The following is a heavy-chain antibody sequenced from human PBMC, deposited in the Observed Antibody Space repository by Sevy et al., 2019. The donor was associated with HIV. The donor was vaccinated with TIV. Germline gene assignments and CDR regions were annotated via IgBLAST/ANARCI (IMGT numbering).Heavy chain of an antibody. CDR3: VREFYAFDI. V-gene: IGHV3-11*01. CDR2: IPSSGSSI. J-gene: IGHJ3*02. Sequence: GGSLRLSCEASGFIFSDYYMNWVRQAPGKGLEWISYIPSSGSSIFYADSVKGRFTISRDNAKNSLYLQMNSLRAEDTAVYYCVREFYAFDIWGQGTMVTVSS. CDR1: GFIFSDYY.